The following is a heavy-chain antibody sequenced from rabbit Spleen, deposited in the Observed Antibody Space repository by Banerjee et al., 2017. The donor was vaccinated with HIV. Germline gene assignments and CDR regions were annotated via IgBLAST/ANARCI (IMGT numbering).Heavy chain of an antibody. Sequence: QEQLVESGGGLVKPEGSLTLACKASGFSFSDRDVMCWVRQAPGKGLQWIACINTYTGKPVYATWPKGRFTISRTSSTTVTLQMTSLTAADTATYFCVRGASSSGYYSLWGPGTLVTVS. J-gene: IGHJ4*01. CDR3: VRGASSSGYYSL. CDR1: GFSFSDRDV. CDR2: INTYTGKP. V-gene: IGHV1S45*01. D-gene: IGHD1-1*01.